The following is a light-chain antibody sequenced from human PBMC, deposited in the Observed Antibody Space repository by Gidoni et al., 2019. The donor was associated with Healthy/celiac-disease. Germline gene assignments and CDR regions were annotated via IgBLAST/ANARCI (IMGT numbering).Light chain of an antibody. V-gene: IGKV1-5*03. CDR1: QSISSW. J-gene: IGKJ1*01. CDR3: QQYNSYWT. Sequence: DIQMTPSPSTLSASVGDRFNITCRASQSISSWLAWYQQKPGKAPKLLIYKASSLESGVPSRVRGSGSGTEFNLTISSLQPDDFATYYCQQYNSYWTFGQGTKVEIK. CDR2: KAS.